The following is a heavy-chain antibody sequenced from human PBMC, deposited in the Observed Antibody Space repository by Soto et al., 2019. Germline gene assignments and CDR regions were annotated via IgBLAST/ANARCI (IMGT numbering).Heavy chain of an antibody. D-gene: IGHD6-19*01. CDR1: GYTFTSYG. CDR3: ARLAVAGTFPYYGMDV. J-gene: IGHJ6*02. Sequence: QVPLVQSGAEVKKPGASVKVSCKASGYTFTSYGISWVRQAPGQGLEWMGWISAYNGNTNYAQKLQGRVTMTTDTSTSTAYMELRSLRSDDTAVYYCARLAVAGTFPYYGMDVWGQGTTVTVSS. CDR2: ISAYNGNT. V-gene: IGHV1-18*01.